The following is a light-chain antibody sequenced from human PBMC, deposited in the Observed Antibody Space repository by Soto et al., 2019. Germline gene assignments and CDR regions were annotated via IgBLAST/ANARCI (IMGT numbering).Light chain of an antibody. CDR2: ETS. CDR3: LQRNTYPYT. CDR1: QDISRF. Sequence: DVQMAQSPSAMSASVGDRVTIACRASQDISRFVAWFQHKPGRAPERLIYETSNLQPGVPSRFSGSGSGTEFTLAIGGLQPEDFATYYCLQRNTYPYTFGQGTKLEIK. V-gene: IGKV1-17*03. J-gene: IGKJ2*01.